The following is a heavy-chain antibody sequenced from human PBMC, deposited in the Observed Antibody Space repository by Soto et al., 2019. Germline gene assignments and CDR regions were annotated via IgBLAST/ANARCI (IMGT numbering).Heavy chain of an antibody. J-gene: IGHJ4*02. Sequence: QLQLQESGPGLVKPSETLSLTCTVSGGSISSSSYYWGWIRQPPGKGLEWIGSIYYSGSTYYNPSLKSRVTISVDTSKNQFSLKLSSVTAADTAVYYCARNTHYYDSSGYYGGNFDYWGQGTLVTVSS. CDR1: GGSISSSSYY. V-gene: IGHV4-39*01. D-gene: IGHD3-22*01. CDR3: ARNTHYYDSSGYYGGNFDY. CDR2: IYYSGST.